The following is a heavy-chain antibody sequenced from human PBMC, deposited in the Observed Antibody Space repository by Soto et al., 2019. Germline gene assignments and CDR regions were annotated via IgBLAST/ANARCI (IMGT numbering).Heavy chain of an antibody. CDR2: IYYSGTT. D-gene: IGHD3-10*01. CDR3: ASSAGHPGDFFYYTGMDV. J-gene: IGHJ6*02. Sequence: SETLSLTCTVSGRSISRGGYYWSWIRQQPGKGLEWIGYIYYSGTTCYNPSLKSRTTISVDTSNNQFSLKLSSVTAADTAVYYCASSAGHPGDFFYYTGMDVWGLGTTVTVSS. V-gene: IGHV4-31*03. CDR1: GRSISRGGYY.